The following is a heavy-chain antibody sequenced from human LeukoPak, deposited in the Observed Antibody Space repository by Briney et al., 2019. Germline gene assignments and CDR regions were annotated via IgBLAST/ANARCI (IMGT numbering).Heavy chain of an antibody. V-gene: IGHV4-39*01. CDR2: IYDSGST. Sequence: KASETLSLTCTVSGGSIRSSYYYWGWIRQPPGKGLEWIGSIYDSGSTYYNPSLKSRVTISVDTSKNQFSLKLNSVTAADTAVYYCARGWGNWGYDYHNWFDPWGQGTLVTVSS. J-gene: IGHJ5*02. CDR3: ARGWGNWGYDYHNWFDP. D-gene: IGHD5-12*01. CDR1: GGSIRSSYYY.